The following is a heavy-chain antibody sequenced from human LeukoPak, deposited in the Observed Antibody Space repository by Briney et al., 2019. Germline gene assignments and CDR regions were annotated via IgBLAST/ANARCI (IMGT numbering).Heavy chain of an antibody. CDR3: ANGKDYDYSNYYYYYGMDV. V-gene: IGHV3-23*01. Sequence: GGSLRLSCAASGFTFSSYAMSWVRQAPGKGLEWVSAISGSGGSTYYADSVKGRFTISRDNSKNTLYLQMNSLRAEDTAVYYCANGKDYDYSNYYYYYGMDVWGQGTTVTVSS. J-gene: IGHJ6*02. D-gene: IGHD4-4*01. CDR2: ISGSGGST. CDR1: GFTFSSYA.